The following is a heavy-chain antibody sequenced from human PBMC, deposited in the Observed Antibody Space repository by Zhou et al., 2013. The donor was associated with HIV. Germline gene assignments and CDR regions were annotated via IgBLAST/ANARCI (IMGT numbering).Heavy chain of an antibody. Sequence: QDQLVQSGPEVKKPGASVRVSCKASGYTFTNYGISWVRQAPGQGLEWIGWISAYNGNTNYAQKYQGRVILTTDTSTNTAFMELGSLRSDDTAVYFCAREPRWEPGNLHYYYYMDLWARDQGHRHL. CDR1: GYTFTNYG. J-gene: IGHJ6*03. CDR3: AREPRWEPGNLHYYYYMD. D-gene: IGHD1-26*01. V-gene: IGHV1-18*01. CDR2: ISAYNGNT.